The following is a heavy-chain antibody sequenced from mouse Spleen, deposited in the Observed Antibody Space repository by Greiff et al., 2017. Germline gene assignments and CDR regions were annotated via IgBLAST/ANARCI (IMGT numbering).Heavy chain of an antibody. CDR2: INPNNGGT. CDR3: ARSVGNYVSWDYYAMDY. J-gene: IGHJ4*01. Sequence: EVQLQQSGPELVKPGASVKIPCKASGYTFTDYNMDWVKQSHGKSLEWIGDINPNNGGTIYNQKFKGKATLTVDKSSSTAYMELRSLTSEDTAVYYCARSVGNYVSWDYYAMDYWGQGTSVTVSS. D-gene: IGHD2-1*01. V-gene: IGHV1-18*01. CDR1: GYTFTDYN.